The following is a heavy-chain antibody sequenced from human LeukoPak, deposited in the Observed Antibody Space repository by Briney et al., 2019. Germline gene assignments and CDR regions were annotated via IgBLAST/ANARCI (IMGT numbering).Heavy chain of an antibody. J-gene: IGHJ4*02. D-gene: IGHD6-19*01. Sequence: GGSLRLSCAASGFTFSSYAMSWVRQAPGKGLEWVSAISGSGGSTYYADSVKGRFTISRDNSKNTLYLQMNSLRAEDTALYYCARALSSDSGWYYFDFWGQGTLVTVSS. CDR2: ISGSGGST. CDR1: GFTFSSYA. CDR3: ARALSSDSGWYYFDF. V-gene: IGHV3-23*01.